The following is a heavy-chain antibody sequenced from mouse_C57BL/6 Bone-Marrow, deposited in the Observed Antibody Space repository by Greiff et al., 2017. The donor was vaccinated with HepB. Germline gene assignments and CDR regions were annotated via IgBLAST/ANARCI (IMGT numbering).Heavy chain of an antibody. CDR2: ISSGSSTI. CDR3: ARREVTTGYYYAMDY. Sequence: EVQLMESGGGLVKPGGSLKLSCAASGFTFSDYGMHWVRQAPEKGLEWVAYISSGSSTIYYADTVKGRFTISRDNAKNTLFLQMTSLRSEDTAMYYCARREVTTGYYYAMDYWGQGTSVTVSS. CDR1: GFTFSDYG. D-gene: IGHD2-2*01. J-gene: IGHJ4*01. V-gene: IGHV5-17*01.